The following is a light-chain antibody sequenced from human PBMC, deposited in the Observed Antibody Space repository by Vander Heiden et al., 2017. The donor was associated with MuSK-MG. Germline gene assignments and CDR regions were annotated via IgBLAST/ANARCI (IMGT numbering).Light chain of an antibody. J-gene: IGLJ2*01. CDR1: SSDVGAYNY. CDR2: DVT. Sequence: SALTQPRSVSGSPGQSVTISCIGTSSDVGAYNYVSWYQQHPGKVPKLMIYDVTNRPSGVPDRFSGSKSDNTASLTISGLQAEDEGEYYCCSYAGTYVVFGGGTKLTVL. V-gene: IGLV2-11*01. CDR3: CSYAGTYVV.